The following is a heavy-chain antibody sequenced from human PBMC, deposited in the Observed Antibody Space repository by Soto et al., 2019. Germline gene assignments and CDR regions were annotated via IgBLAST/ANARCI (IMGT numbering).Heavy chain of an antibody. CDR3: ARRGSGSYYDY. CDR2: ISGSGDST. V-gene: IGHV3-23*01. Sequence: EVQLLESGGGLVQPGGSPRLSCAASGFTFSSYAMRWVRQAPVKGLEWVSAISGSGDSTYYADSVKGRFTISRDNSKNTLYVQMNSLRAEDTAVYYCARRGSGSYYDYWGQGTLVTVSS. D-gene: IGHD1-26*01. CDR1: GFTFSSYA. J-gene: IGHJ4*02.